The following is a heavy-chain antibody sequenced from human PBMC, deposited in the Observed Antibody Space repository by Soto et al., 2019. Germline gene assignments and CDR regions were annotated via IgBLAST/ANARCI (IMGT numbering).Heavy chain of an antibody. CDR3: GRVFEY. J-gene: IGHJ4*01. V-gene: IGHV3-74*01. CDR1: GFTFRNYW. Sequence: GGSLRLSCAASGFTFRNYWMHWVRQVPGRGLVWVSRIDHEGIGTSYADSVKGRFTISRDNAKNMVYLEMNSLRDEDTDVYYCGRVFEYWGHGTLVTVSS. CDR2: IDHEGIGT.